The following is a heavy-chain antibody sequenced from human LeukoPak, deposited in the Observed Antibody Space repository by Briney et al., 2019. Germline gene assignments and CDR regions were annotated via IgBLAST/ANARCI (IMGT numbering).Heavy chain of an antibody. CDR1: RFTFSSYW. V-gene: IGHV3-7*01. CDR2: IKDDGSQK. J-gene: IGHJ4*02. CDR3: ARRNSGTWWSFDS. Sequence: PGGSLRLSCEASRFTFSSYWMSWVRQAPGKGLERVANIKDDGSQKNYIDSVKGRLTTSRDNAKASLFLQMNSLSSEDTAVYYCARRNSGTWWSFDSWGQGTLVTVSS. D-gene: IGHD2-15*01.